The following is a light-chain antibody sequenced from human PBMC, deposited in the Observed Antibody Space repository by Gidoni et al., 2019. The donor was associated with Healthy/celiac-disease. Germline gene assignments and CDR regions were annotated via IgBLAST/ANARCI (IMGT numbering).Light chain of an antibody. J-gene: IGKJ4*01. Sequence: EVVMTQFPATLSVSPGERATLSCRASQSVSSNLPWYQQKPGQAPRLLIYGASTRATGIPARFSGSGSGTDFTLTISSLQSEDFAVYYCQQYNNSPPHTFGGGTKVEIK. CDR3: QQYNNSPPHT. CDR1: QSVSSN. V-gene: IGKV3-15*01. CDR2: GAS.